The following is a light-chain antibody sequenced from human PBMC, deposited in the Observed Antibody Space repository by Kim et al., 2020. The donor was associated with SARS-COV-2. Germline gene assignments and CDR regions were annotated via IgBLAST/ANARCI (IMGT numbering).Light chain of an antibody. Sequence: ASVGDRVTIPCRASQSISIWLAWYQQKPGKAPKLLIYKASSLESGVPSRFSGSGSGTEFTLTISSLQPDDFATYYCQQYNSYSGYTFGQGTKLEI. CDR1: QSISIW. J-gene: IGKJ2*01. V-gene: IGKV1-5*03. CDR3: QQYNSYSGYT. CDR2: KAS.